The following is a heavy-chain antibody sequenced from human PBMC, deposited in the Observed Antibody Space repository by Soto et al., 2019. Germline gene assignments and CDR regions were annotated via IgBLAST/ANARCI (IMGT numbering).Heavy chain of an antibody. CDR3: ARRDSSGWHWYFDL. CDR2: IYYSGST. D-gene: IGHD6-19*01. Sequence: QVQLQESGPGLVKPSETLSLTCTVSGGSISSYYWNWFRQPPGKVLEWIGYIYYSGSTNYNPALKSRVTISVDTSKNQFSLGLSSVTAADTAVYYCARRDSSGWHWYFDLWGRGTLVTVSS. CDR1: GGSISSYY. J-gene: IGHJ2*01. V-gene: IGHV4-59*08.